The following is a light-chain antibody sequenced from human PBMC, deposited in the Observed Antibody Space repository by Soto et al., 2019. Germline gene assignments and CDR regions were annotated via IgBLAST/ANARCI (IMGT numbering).Light chain of an antibody. V-gene: IGKV3-20*01. CDR2: GAS. Sequence: VLTQSPCSRSLSQGERATLSCRASQSVSSGHLAWYQQKPGQAPRLLISGASSRATGIPDRFSGSGSGTDFTLTISRLEPEDFALYFCQQYGGSPITFGQGTRLEIK. CDR3: QQYGGSPIT. CDR1: QSVSSGH. J-gene: IGKJ5*01.